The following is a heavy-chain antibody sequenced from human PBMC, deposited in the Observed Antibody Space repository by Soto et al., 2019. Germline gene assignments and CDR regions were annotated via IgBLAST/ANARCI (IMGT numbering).Heavy chain of an antibody. CDR1: GGTFSNYA. J-gene: IGHJ6*02. V-gene: IGHV1-69*19. D-gene: IGHD2-8*01. CDR2: NNPMSSTA. Sequence: QVHLVQSGAEVKRPGSSVKVSCKASGGTFSNYAISWVRQAPGQGLERMGGNNPMSSTANYAQRFLGRVTITADETTSTAYMELSSLRSEDTAVYYCATQSSEDIVLIVYSFGGGYYYGLDVLGQGTTVTVSS. CDR3: ATQSSEDIVLIVYSFGGGYYYGLDV.